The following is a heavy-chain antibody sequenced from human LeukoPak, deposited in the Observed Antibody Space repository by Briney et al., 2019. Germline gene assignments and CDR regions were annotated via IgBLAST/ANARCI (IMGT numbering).Heavy chain of an antibody. V-gene: IGHV3-66*02. CDR3: ARGPSSGWYYYYYMDV. Sequence: PGGSLRLSCAASGFTVSSNYMSWVRQAPGKGQEWVSVIYSGGSTYYADSVKGRFTISRDNSKNTLYLQMNSLRAEDTAVYYCARGPSSGWYYYYYMDVWGKGTTVTVSS. CDR1: GFTVSSNY. D-gene: IGHD6-19*01. CDR2: IYSGGST. J-gene: IGHJ6*03.